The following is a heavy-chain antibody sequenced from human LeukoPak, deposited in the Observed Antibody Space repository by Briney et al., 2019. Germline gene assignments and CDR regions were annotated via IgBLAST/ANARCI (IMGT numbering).Heavy chain of an antibody. D-gene: IGHD4/OR15-4a*01. Sequence: SQTLSLTCAISGDSVSSKSAAWNWIRQSPSGGLEWVGRTYYRSKWSNDYAASVKSRITVNPDTSKNQFSLQLSSVTPEDTAVYYCARSRGATFDYWGEATLVTVSS. CDR2: TYYRSKWSN. CDR3: ARSRGATFDY. J-gene: IGHJ4*02. CDR1: GDSVSSKSAA. V-gene: IGHV6-1*01.